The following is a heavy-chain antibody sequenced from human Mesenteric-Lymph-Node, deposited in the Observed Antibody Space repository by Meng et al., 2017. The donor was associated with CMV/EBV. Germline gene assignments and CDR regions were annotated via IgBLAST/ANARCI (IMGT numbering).Heavy chain of an antibody. CDR1: GGSVSSGSYY. D-gene: IGHD2-2*01. CDR2: IYYSGST. J-gene: IGHJ2*01. CDR3: ARGMLGYCSSTSCPFWYFDL. Sequence: SETLSLTCTVSGGSVSSGSYYWSWIRQPPGKGLEWIGYIYYSGSTNYNPSLKSRVTISVDTSKNQFSLKLSSVTAADTAVYYCARGMLGYCSSTSCPFWYFDLWGRGTLVTVSS. V-gene: IGHV4-61*01.